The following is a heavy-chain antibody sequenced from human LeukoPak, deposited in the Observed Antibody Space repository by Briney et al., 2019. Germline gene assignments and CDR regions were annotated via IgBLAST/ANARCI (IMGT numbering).Heavy chain of an antibody. CDR2: IYYSGST. V-gene: IGHV4-59*01. CDR1: GGSISSYY. Sequence: KTSETLSLTCTVSGGSISSYYWSWIRQPPGKGLEWIGYIYYSGSTNYNPSLKSRVTISVDTSKNQFSLKLSSVTAADTAVYYCARVANGYGRYSGGATIDYWGQGTLVTVSS. J-gene: IGHJ4*02. D-gene: IGHD1-26*01. CDR3: ARVANGYGRYSGGATIDY.